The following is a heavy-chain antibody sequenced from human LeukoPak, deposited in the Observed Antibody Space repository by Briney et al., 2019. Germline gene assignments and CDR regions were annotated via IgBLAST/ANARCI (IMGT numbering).Heavy chain of an antibody. CDR2: IGAYNGNT. V-gene: IGHV1-18*01. CDR1: GYTFTSYG. J-gene: IGHJ6*03. Sequence: GASVKVSCKASGYTFTSYGISWVRQAPGQGLEWMGWIGAYNGNTNYAQKLQGRVTMTTDTSTSTAYMELRSLRSDDTAVYYCARDLEYSSSSPSYMDVWGKGTTVTVSS. D-gene: IGHD6-6*01. CDR3: ARDLEYSSSSPSYMDV.